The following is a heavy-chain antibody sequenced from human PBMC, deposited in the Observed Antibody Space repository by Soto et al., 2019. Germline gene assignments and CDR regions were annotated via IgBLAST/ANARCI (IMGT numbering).Heavy chain of an antibody. V-gene: IGHV3-7*01. CDR1: GFTFSSYW. CDR3: ARVSLTTNYDFWSGYLLFDY. D-gene: IGHD3-3*01. Sequence: EVQLVESGGGLVQPGGSLRLSCAASGFTFSSYWMSWVRQAPGKGLEWVANIKQDGSEKYYVDSVKGRFTISRDNAKNSLYLQMNSLRAEDTAVYYCARVSLTTNYDFWSGYLLFDYWGQGTLVTVSS. J-gene: IGHJ4*02. CDR2: IKQDGSEK.